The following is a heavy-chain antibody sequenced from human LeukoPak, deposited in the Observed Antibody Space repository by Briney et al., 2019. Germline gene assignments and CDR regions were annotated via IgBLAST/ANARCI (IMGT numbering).Heavy chain of an antibody. CDR3: ARHFYGDYAFDS. V-gene: IGHV5-10-1*01. Sequence: GESLKISCTGSGYSFTSYWISWVRQMPGKGLEWMGRIDPSDSYTNYSPSFQGHVTISADKSINSAYLQWSSLKTSDSATYYCARHFYGDYAFDSWGQGTLVTVSS. D-gene: IGHD4-17*01. J-gene: IGHJ4*02. CDR2: IDPSDSYT. CDR1: GYSFTSYW.